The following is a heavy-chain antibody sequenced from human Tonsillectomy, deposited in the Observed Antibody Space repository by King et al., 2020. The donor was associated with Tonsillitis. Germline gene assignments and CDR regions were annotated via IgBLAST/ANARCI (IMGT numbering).Heavy chain of an antibody. Sequence: QVQLVESGAEVKKPGASVKVSCKASGYTFTSYGISWVRQAPGQGLEWMGWISAYNGNTNYAQKLQGRVTMTTDTSTSTAYMELRSLRSDDTAVYYCARDYYDSSGYVRDRWFAPWGQGTLVTVSS. V-gene: IGHV1-18*01. CDR1: GYTFTSYG. CDR2: ISAYNGNT. D-gene: IGHD3-22*01. J-gene: IGHJ5*02. CDR3: ARDYYDSSGYVRDRWFAP.